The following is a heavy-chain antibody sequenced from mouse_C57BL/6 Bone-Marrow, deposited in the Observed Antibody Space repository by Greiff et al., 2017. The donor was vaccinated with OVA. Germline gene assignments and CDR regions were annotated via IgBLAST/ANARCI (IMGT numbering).Heavy chain of an antibody. J-gene: IGHJ1*03. CDR1: GFTFSDYG. V-gene: IGHV5-15*01. CDR2: ISNLAYSI. Sequence: VQLKESGGGLVQPGGSLKLSCAASGFTFSDYGMAWVRQAPRKGPEWVAFISNLAYSIYYADTVTGRFTISRENAKNTLYLEMSSLRSEDTAMYYCAGHYYSNYEYFDVWGTGTTVTVSS. CDR3: AGHYYSNYEYFDV. D-gene: IGHD2-5*01.